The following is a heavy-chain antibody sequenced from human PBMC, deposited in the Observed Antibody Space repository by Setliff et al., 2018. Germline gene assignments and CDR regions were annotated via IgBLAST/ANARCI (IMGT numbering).Heavy chain of an antibody. Sequence: SETLSLTCTVSGASVSGNSYYWGWIRQPPGKGLEWIGSMYYGGGGSTYYNASLKSRVTITRDTSISTAYMELSSLRSDDTAVYYCARDGISWLNWLDPWGQGTPVTVSS. CDR2: MYYGGGGST. CDR3: ARDGISWLNWLDP. V-gene: IGHV4-39*02. CDR1: GASVSGNSYY. J-gene: IGHJ5*02. D-gene: IGHD6-13*01.